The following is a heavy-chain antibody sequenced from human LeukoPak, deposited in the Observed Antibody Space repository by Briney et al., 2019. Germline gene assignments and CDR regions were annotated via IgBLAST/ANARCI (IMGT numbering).Heavy chain of an antibody. V-gene: IGHV3-21*01. D-gene: IGHD1-26*01. Sequence: PGGSLRLSCAASGFTFSSYSMNWVRQAPGKGLEWVSSISSSSSYIYYADSVKGRFTISRDNAKNSLYLQMNSLRAEDTAVYYCAKDGFSGSYLNYYYMDVWGKGTTVTVSS. CDR1: GFTFSSYS. CDR3: AKDGFSGSYLNYYYMDV. J-gene: IGHJ6*03. CDR2: ISSSSSYI.